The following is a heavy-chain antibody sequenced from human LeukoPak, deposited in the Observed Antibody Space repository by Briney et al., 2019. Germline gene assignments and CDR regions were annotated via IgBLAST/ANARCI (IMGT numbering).Heavy chain of an antibody. CDR1: GGSISSGSYY. CDR2: IYTSGST. Sequence: SETLSLTCTVSGGSISSGSYYWSWIRQPAGKGLEWIGRIYTSGSTNYNPSLKSRVTMSVDTSKNQFSLKLSSVTAADTAVYYCARANGGRFVVWGKGTTVTISS. CDR3: ARANGGRFVV. J-gene: IGHJ6*04. D-gene: IGHD1-26*01. V-gene: IGHV4-61*02.